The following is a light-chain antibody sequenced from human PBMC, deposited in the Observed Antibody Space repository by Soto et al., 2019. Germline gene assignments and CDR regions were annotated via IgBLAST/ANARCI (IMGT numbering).Light chain of an antibody. CDR3: MQALQTPMYT. CDR2: LGS. V-gene: IGKV2-28*01. Sequence: DIVMTQSPLSLPVTPGEPASISCRSSQSLLHSNGYNYLDWYLQKPGQSPQLLIYLGSNRASGVPVRFSGSGSGTDFTLKISRVEAEDVGVYYCMQALQTPMYTFGQGTKLEIK. J-gene: IGKJ2*01. CDR1: QSLLHSNGYNY.